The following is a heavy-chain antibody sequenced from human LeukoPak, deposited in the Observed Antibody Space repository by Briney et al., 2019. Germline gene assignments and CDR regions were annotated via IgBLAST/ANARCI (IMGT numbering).Heavy chain of an antibody. V-gene: IGHV1-69*13. D-gene: IGHD6-13*01. CDR2: IIPIFGTA. CDR3: AREEVVAAASGYMDV. Sequence: GASVKVSCKASGGTFSSYAISWVRQAPGQGLEWVGGIIPIFGTANYAQKFQGRVTITADESTSTAYMELSSLRSEDTAVYYCAREEVVAAASGYMDVWGKGTTVTVSS. CDR1: GGTFSSYA. J-gene: IGHJ6*03.